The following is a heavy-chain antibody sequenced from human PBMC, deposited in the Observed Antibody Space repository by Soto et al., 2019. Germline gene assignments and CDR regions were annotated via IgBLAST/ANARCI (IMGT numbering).Heavy chain of an antibody. CDR1: GGSISSSSYY. D-gene: IGHD2-21*02. J-gene: IGHJ4*02. Sequence: PSETLSLTCTVSGGSISSSSYYWGWIRQPPGKGLEWIGSIYYSGSTYYNPSLKSRVTISVDTSKNQFSLKLSSVTAADSAVYYCASHVPKXTPAYCGGDCYSYYFDYWGQGTLVTVSS. V-gene: IGHV4-39*01. CDR2: IYYSGST. CDR3: ASHVPKXTPAYCGGDCYSYYFDY.